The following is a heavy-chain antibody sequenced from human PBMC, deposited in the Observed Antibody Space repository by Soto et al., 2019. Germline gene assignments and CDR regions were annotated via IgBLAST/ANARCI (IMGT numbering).Heavy chain of an antibody. CDR3: ARCPQPPDTADPYAVDV. D-gene: IGHD5-18*01. Sequence: QVQLVQSGTEVKKPVASVKVSCKASGGTFSRSGFHWVRQAPGQGLEWMGMIVPSVDTTNYAQKFQARVTISADQFTSTVYMKLRRLRSEDTAVYYCARCPQPPDTADPYAVDVWGQGTRVIVSS. CDR2: IVPSVDTT. V-gene: IGHV1-69*18. CDR1: GGTFSRSG. J-gene: IGHJ6*02.